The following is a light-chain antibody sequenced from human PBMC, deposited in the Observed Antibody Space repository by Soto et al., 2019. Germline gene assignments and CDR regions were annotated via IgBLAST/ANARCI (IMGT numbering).Light chain of an antibody. J-gene: IGLJ2*01. Sequence: QSALTQPPSASGSPGQSVTISCTGTSSDIGGYNYVSWYQQHPGKAPKLMIYEVTKRPSGVPDRVSGSKSGNTASLTVSGLQAEDEAEYYCRSHAGSNNLGVFGGGTKLTVL. CDR3: RSHAGSNNLGV. CDR2: EVT. V-gene: IGLV2-8*01. CDR1: SSDIGGYNY.